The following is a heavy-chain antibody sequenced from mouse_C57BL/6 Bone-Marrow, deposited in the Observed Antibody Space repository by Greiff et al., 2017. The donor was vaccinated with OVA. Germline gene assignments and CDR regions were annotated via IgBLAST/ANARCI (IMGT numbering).Heavy chain of an antibody. CDR3: TRTRAPYDYDERLAY. V-gene: IGHV1-81*01. D-gene: IGHD2-4*01. J-gene: IGHJ3*01. CDR2: IYPRSGNT. CDR1: GYTFTSYG. Sequence: VKLVESGAELARPGASVKLSCKASGYTFTSYGISWVKQRTGQGLEWIGEIYPRSGNTYYNEKFKGKATLTADKSSSTAYMELRSLTSEDSAVYYCTRTRAPYDYDERLAYWGQGTLVTVSA.